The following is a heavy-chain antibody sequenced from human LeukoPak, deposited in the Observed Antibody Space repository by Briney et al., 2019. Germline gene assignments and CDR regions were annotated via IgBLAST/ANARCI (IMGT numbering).Heavy chain of an antibody. CDR3: ARENGGYCSSTSCYQRLYYYYYMDV. CDR2: IYTSGST. V-gene: IGHV4-61*02. J-gene: IGHJ6*03. CDR1: GGSISSGSYC. Sequence: PSQTLSLTCTVSGGSISSGSYCWSLIRQPAGRGLEWIGRIYTSGSTNYNPSLKSRVTISVDTSKNQFSLKLSSVTAADTAVYYCARENGGYCSSTSCYQRLYYYYYMDVWGKGTTVTVSS. D-gene: IGHD2-2*01.